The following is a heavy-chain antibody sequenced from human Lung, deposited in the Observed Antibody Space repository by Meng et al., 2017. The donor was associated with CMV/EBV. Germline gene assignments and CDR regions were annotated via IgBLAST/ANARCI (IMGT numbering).Heavy chain of an antibody. CDR3: AKSSDNGWSS. Sequence: VQLVQSGAEVKRPGASVKISCQASGYTFSGFYMNWARQAPGHGLEWRGRVNPVSDDTHYAQKFVGRLTVTRGATINTAFMELTSLRPDDTAVYYCAKSSDNGWSSWGPGTLVTVSS. D-gene: IGHD6-19*01. CDR1: GYTFSGFY. J-gene: IGHJ4*01. CDR2: VNPVSDDT. V-gene: IGHV1-2*06.